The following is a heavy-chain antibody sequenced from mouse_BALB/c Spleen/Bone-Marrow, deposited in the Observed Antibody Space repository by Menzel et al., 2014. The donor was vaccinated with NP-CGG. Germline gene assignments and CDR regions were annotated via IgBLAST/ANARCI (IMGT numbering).Heavy chain of an antibody. D-gene: IGHD1-1*02. CDR1: GFSLTSYG. J-gene: IGHJ4*01. CDR3: ARDGVYGSHYYAMDY. CDR2: IWAGGST. Sequence: VQLQQSGPGLVAPSQSLSITCTVSGFSLTSYGVHWVRQPPGKGLEWLGVIWAGGSTNYNSALMSRLSISKDNSKSXVFLKMNSLQTDDTAIYYCARDGVYGSHYYAMDYWGQGTSVTVSS. V-gene: IGHV2-9*02.